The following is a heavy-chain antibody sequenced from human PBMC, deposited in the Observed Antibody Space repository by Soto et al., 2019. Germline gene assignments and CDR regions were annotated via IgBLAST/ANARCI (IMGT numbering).Heavy chain of an antibody. V-gene: IGHV1-69*08. D-gene: IGHD2-2*01. CDR2: IIPILGIA. J-gene: IGHJ3*02. CDR3: ARDSRGVVVVPAVIGAFDI. CDR1: GGTFSSYT. Sequence: QVQLVQSGAEVKKPGSSVKVSCKASGGTFSSYTISWVRQAPGQGLEWMGRIIPILGIANYAQKFQGRVTITADKSTSTAYMELSSLRCEDTAVYYCARDSRGVVVVPAVIGAFDIWGQGTMVTVSS.